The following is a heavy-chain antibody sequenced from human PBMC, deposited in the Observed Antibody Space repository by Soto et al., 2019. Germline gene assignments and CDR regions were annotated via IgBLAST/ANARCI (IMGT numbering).Heavy chain of an antibody. CDR3: ARGWFGELGAEVHAFDI. CDR1: GGSISSGGYY. D-gene: IGHD3-10*01. CDR2: IYYSGST. J-gene: IGHJ3*02. V-gene: IGHV4-31*03. Sequence: PSETLSLTCTVSGGSISSGGYYWGWIRQHPGKGLEWIGYIYYSGSTYYNPSLKSRVTISVDTSKNQFSLKLSSVTAADTAVYYCARGWFGELGAEVHAFDIWGQGTMVTVSS.